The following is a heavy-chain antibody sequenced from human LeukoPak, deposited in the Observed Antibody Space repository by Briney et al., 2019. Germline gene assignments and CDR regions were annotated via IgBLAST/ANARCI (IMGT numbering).Heavy chain of an antibody. V-gene: IGHV3-23*01. CDR3: AKDDRYYDKPPRMGDAFDI. CDR1: GFTFSSYA. D-gene: IGHD3-22*01. J-gene: IGHJ3*02. Sequence: PGGSLRLSCAASGFTFSSYAMSWVRQAPGKGLEWVSAISGSGGSTYYADSVKGRFTISRDNSKNTLYLQMNSLRAEDTAVYYCAKDDRYYDKPPRMGDAFDIWGQGTMVTVSS. CDR2: ISGSGGST.